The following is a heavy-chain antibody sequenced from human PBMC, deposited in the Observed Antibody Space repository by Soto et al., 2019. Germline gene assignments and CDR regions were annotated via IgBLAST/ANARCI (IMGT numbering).Heavy chain of an antibody. J-gene: IGHJ4*02. D-gene: IGHD5-12*01. CDR3: AKERGYSGYPVDN. CDR1: GFTFSSYA. V-gene: IGHV3-23*01. CDR2: ITGSGAGT. Sequence: PGGSLRLSCAASGFTFSSYAMSWVRQAPGKGLEWVSAITGSGAGTYYADSAKGRFTISRDNSKNTLYLQMNSLRAEDTAVYHCAKERGYSGYPVDNWGRGTLVTVSS.